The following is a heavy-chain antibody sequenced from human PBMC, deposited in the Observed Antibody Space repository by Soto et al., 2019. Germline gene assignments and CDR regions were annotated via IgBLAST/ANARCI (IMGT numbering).Heavy chain of an antibody. J-gene: IGHJ1*01. CDR1: GFTVSNNY. Sequence: EVQLVQSGGGLIQPGGSLRLSCAASGFTVSNNYMSWVRQAPGKGLEWVSLIYSCGSRYYADSVKGRFTISRDASKNTRYLQMNSLRAEDTALYYCAGHSHKYCWGQGALVTVSS. D-gene: IGHD2-8*02. CDR2: IYSCGSR. V-gene: IGHV3-53*01. CDR3: AGHSHKYC.